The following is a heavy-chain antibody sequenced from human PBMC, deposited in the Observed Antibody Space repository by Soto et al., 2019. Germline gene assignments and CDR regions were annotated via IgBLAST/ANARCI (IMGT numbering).Heavy chain of an antibody. CDR3: AKARGSSTPAPGSY. D-gene: IGHD2-2*01. J-gene: IGHJ1*01. CDR1: GFTFSSYA. CDR2: ISGSGGDT. Sequence: EVQLLESGGGLVQPGGSLRLSCAASGFTFSSYAMSWVRQAPGKGLEWVSVISGSGGDTYYADSVKGRFTISRDNSKNTLSLQMNSRRAEDTAVYYCAKARGSSTPAPGSYWGQGTLVTVSS. V-gene: IGHV3-23*01.